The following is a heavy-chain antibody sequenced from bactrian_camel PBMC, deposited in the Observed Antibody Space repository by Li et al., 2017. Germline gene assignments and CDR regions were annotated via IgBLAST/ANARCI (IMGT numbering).Heavy chain of an antibody. Sequence: DVQLVESGGGSVQAGGSLRLSCAASGFTFSTYGMSWVRQAPGKGLEWVSAIHSSGSGTYYADSVRGRFTISQDHAKDTVYLQMNSLKPEDTAVYYCVAVGSWCGGSNYWGQGTQVTVS. V-gene: IGHV3S40*01. CDR1: GFTFSTYG. CDR2: IHSSGSGT. CDR3: VAVGSWCGGSNY. J-gene: IGHJ4*01. D-gene: IGHD3*01.